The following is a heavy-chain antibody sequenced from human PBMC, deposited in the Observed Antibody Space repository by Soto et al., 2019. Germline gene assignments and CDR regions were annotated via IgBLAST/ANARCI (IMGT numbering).Heavy chain of an antibody. CDR1: GLSFSAYY. Sequence: LSLTCGVSGLSFSAYYWTWIRQPPGKGLEWIGEINHSGSTSYNPSLKSRVTISLDTSKSQFSLKLSSVTAADSAVYYCARERRVVGGYSSNWYDYFDGWGQGTLVTVSS. D-gene: IGHD6-13*01. CDR3: ARERRVVGGYSSNWYDYFDG. CDR2: INHSGST. J-gene: IGHJ4*02. V-gene: IGHV4-34*01.